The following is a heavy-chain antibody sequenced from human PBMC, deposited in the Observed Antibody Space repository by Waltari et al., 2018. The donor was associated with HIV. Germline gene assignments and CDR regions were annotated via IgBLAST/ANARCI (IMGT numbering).Heavy chain of an antibody. D-gene: IGHD4-17*01. CDR2: IRSKAYGGTT. CDR1: GFTFGVSA. Sequence: EVQLVESGGGLVQPGRSLRASCPASGFTFGVSALYCFRQAPGKGLEWVGCIRSKAYGGTTEYAASVKGRFTISRDDSKSIAYLQMDSLQTEDTAVYYCAKGRMTTDYWGQGTLVTVSS. J-gene: IGHJ4*02. CDR3: AKGRMTTDY. V-gene: IGHV3-49*03.